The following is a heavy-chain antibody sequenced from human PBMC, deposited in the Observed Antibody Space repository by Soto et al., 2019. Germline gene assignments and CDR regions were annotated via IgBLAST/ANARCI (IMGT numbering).Heavy chain of an antibody. CDR1: GFTFRSYS. Sequence: GGSLGLSCAASGFTFRSYSMNWVRQAPGKGPEWISYISGYSSTIYYADSVKGRFTISRDNAKNSLFSLMHSLRNEDTAVYYCARDVDADFRTYFDYWGRGTLVTVSS. D-gene: IGHD4-17*01. J-gene: IGHJ4*02. CDR2: ISGYSSTI. CDR3: ARDVDADFRTYFDY. V-gene: IGHV3-48*02.